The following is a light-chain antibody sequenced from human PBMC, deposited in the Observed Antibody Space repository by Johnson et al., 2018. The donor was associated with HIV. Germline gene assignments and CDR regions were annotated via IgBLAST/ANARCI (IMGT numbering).Light chain of an antibody. V-gene: IGLV1-51*01. CDR1: SSNIGNNY. Sequence: QSVLTQPPSVSAAPGQKVSISCSGSSSNIGNNYVSWYQQLPGTAPKLLIYANTKRPSGIPDRFSGSKSDTSATLGITGLQTGDEADYYCGTWDSSLSAGYVFGTGTKVTVL. CDR3: GTWDSSLSAGYV. J-gene: IGLJ1*01. CDR2: ANT.